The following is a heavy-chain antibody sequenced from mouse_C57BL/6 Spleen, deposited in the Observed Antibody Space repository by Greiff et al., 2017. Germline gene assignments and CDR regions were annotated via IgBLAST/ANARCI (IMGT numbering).Heavy chain of an antibody. Sequence: QVQLQQSGAELVKPGASVKMSCKASGYTFTSYWITWVKQRPGQGLEWIGDIYPGSGSTNYNEKFKSKATLTVDTSSSTAYMQLSSPTSEDSAVYYCARRALYGNYAMDYWGQGTSVTVSS. D-gene: IGHD2-1*01. CDR1: GYTFTSYW. V-gene: IGHV1-55*01. J-gene: IGHJ4*01. CDR3: ARRALYGNYAMDY. CDR2: IYPGSGST.